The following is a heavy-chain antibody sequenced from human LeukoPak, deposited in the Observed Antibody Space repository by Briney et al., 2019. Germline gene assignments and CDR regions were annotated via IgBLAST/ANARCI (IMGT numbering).Heavy chain of an antibody. CDR3: ASEVGRYYDSSGYYKYNWFDP. CDR1: GFTFSSYS. D-gene: IGHD3-22*01. J-gene: IGHJ5*02. V-gene: IGHV3-21*01. CDR2: ISSSSSYI. Sequence: GGSLRLSCAASGFTFSSYSMNWVRQAPGKGLEWVSSISSSSSYIYYADSVKGRFTISRDNAKNSLYLQMNSLRAEDTAVYYCASEVGRYYDSSGYYKYNWFDPWGQGTLVTVSS.